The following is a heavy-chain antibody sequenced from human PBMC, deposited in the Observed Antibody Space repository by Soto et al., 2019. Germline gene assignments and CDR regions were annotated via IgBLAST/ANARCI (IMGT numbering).Heavy chain of an antibody. CDR3: ARGPPSGSFSLTPRY. CDR2: ISGQIAKT. D-gene: IGHD1-26*01. V-gene: IGHV1-18*04. Sequence: ASVKVSCKASGYSFHNFGIVWVRQAPGQGLEWMGWISGQIAKTNYAQKFQGKVTMTADTSTSTAYMELNTLTSDDTAMYYCARGPPSGSFSLTPRYWGQGTLVTVSS. J-gene: IGHJ4*02. CDR1: GYSFHNFG.